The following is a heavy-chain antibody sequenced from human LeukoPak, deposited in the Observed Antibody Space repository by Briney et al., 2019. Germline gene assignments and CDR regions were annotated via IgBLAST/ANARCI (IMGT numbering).Heavy chain of an antibody. Sequence: GASEKVSCKVSGYTLTELSMHWVRQAPGRGLEWMGGFDPEDGETIYAQKFQGRVTMTEDTSTDTAYMELSSLRSEDTAVYYCATGPYSSSYDLDYWGQGTLVTVCS. CDR3: ATGPYSSSYDLDY. D-gene: IGHD6-13*01. V-gene: IGHV1-24*01. CDR2: FDPEDGET. J-gene: IGHJ4*02. CDR1: GYTLTELS.